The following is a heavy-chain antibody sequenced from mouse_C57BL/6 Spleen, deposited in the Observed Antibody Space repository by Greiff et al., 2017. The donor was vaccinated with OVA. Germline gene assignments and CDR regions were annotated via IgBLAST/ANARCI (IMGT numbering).Heavy chain of an antibody. CDR1: GFTFNTYA. V-gene: IGHV10-3*01. D-gene: IGHD2-3*01. J-gene: IGHJ4*01. CDR2: IRRKSSNYAT. Sequence: LVESGGGLVQPKGSLKLSCAASGFTFNTYAMHWVRQAPGKGLEWVARIRRKSSNYATYYADSVKDRFTISRDDSQSMLYLQMNNLKTEDTAMYYCVRDGYYGAMDYWGQGTSVTVSS. CDR3: VRDGYYGAMDY.